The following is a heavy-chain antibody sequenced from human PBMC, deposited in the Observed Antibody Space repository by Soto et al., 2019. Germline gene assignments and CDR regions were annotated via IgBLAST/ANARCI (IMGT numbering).Heavy chain of an antibody. CDR3: TRVHCSGGSCYCDY. V-gene: IGHV3-49*03. D-gene: IGHD2-15*01. Sequence: PGGSLRLSCTASGFTFGDYAMSWFRQAPGKGLEWVGFIRSKAYGGTTEYAASVKGRFTISRDDSKSIAYLQMNSLKTEDTAVYYCTRVHCSGGSCYCDYWGQGTLVTVSS. J-gene: IGHJ4*02. CDR2: IRSKAYGGTT. CDR1: GFTFGDYA.